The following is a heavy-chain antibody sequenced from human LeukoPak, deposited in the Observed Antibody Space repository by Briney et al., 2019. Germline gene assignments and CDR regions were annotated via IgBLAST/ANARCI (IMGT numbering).Heavy chain of an antibody. V-gene: IGHV3-23*01. CDR2: ISGSGGTA. Sequence: GGSLRLSCAASGFTFSIYAMSWVRQAPGKGLEWVSAISGSGGTAYYADSVKGRFTISGDNSKNTLYLQMNSLRAEDTAVYYCAKKGYYDGSGYYMYYFDHWGQGTLVTVSS. D-gene: IGHD3-22*01. CDR1: GFTFSIYA. CDR3: AKKGYYDGSGYYMYYFDH. J-gene: IGHJ4*02.